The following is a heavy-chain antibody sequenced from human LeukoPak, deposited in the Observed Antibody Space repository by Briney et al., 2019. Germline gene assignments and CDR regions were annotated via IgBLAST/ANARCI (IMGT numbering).Heavy chain of an antibody. CDR3: ARRRGDSSNFDY. J-gene: IGHJ4*02. Sequence: SETLSLTCTVSGVSVSSGSYYWSWIRQPPGKGLEWIGYIYYSGSTNYNPSLKSRVTISVDTSKNQFSLKVSSVTAADTAVYYCARRRGDSSNFDYWGQGTRVTVSS. CDR2: IYYSGST. D-gene: IGHD6-13*01. CDR1: GVSVSSGSYY. V-gene: IGHV4-61*01.